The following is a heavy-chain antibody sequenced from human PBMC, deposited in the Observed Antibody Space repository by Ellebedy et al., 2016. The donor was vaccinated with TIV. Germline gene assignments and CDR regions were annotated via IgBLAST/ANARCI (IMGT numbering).Heavy chain of an antibody. CDR1: GFAFSRYW. D-gene: IGHD3-10*01. CDR2: IQEDGGDK. J-gene: IGHJ4*02. CDR3: ARGGADLFGL. V-gene: IGHV3-7*05. Sequence: GGSLRLSCAASGFAFSRYWMSWVRQAPGQGLEWVASIQEDGGDKFYVDSVKGRFTISRDNSTNSLSLQMNSLRAEDSAVYFWARGGADLFGLWGQGTLVTVSS.